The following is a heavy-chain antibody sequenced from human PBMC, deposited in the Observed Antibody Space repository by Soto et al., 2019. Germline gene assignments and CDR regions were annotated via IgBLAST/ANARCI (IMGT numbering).Heavy chain of an antibody. CDR3: AKIRDSYGMDV. V-gene: IGHV3-23*01. J-gene: IGHJ6*02. CDR2: ISGGGST. CDR1: GFTFSSYD. Sequence: GGSLRLSCAASGFTFSSYDMSWVRQAPGKGLEWVSRISGGGSTYYADSVKGRFTISRDNSKNTLYLQMNSLRAEDTAVYYCAKIRDSYGMDVWGQGTTVTVSS.